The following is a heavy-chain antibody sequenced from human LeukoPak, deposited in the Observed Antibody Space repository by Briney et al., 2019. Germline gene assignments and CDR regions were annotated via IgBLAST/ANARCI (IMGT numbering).Heavy chain of an antibody. CDR2: IYHSGST. CDR3: ARETLDYYDSSVKN. J-gene: IGHJ4*02. Sequence: PSETLSLTCTVSGYSISSGYYWGWIRQPPGKGLEWIGSIYHSGSTYYNPSLKSRVTISVDTSKNQFSLKLSSVTAADTAVYYCARETLDYYDSSVKNWGQGTLVTVSS. V-gene: IGHV4-38-2*02. D-gene: IGHD3-22*01. CDR1: GYSISSGYY.